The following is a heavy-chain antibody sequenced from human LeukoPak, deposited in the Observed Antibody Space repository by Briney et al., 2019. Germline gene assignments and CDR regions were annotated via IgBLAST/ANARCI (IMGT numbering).Heavy chain of an antibody. V-gene: IGHV4-59*08. Sequence: SETLSLTCTVSGASISSYYWSWIRQPPGKGLEWIGYIYYSGSTKYNPSLKSRVTISVDTSKNQFSLRLSSVTAADTAVYYCARPRYSYGPFDYWGQGTLVTVSS. D-gene: IGHD5-18*01. CDR2: IYYSGST. CDR1: GASISSYY. J-gene: IGHJ4*02. CDR3: ARPRYSYGPFDY.